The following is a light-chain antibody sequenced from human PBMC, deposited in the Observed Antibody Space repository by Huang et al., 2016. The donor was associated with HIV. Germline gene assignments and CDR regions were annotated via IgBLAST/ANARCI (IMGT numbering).Light chain of an antibody. CDR1: QDISNY. CDR3: QHYDDPYT. Sequence: DIQMTQSPSSLSASVGDRGTITCQASQDISNYLSWYQHKPGRAPKPLIFDASSLETGVPSRFSGSGSGTYFTWTIASLQPEDVATYYCQHYDDPYTFGQGTKLDIK. CDR2: DAS. J-gene: IGKJ2*01. V-gene: IGKV1-33*01.